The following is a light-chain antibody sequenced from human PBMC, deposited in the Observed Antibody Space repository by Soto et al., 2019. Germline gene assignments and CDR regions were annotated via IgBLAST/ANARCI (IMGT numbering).Light chain of an antibody. Sequence: DIQMTQSPPTLSASVGDRVTITCRASQSIRHYLAWYQQMPGKAPKLLIYGASTLQSGVPSRFSGSGSGTEFTLTISSLQPDDFGTYFCKHLNRYPQTFCQGTKVDIK. CDR3: KHLNRYPQT. CDR2: GAS. CDR1: QSIRHY. V-gene: IGKV1-5*01. J-gene: IGKJ1*01.